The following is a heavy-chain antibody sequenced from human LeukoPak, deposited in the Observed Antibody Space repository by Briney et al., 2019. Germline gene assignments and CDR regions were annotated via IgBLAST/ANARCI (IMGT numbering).Heavy chain of an antibody. V-gene: IGHV4-31*03. CDR3: ARKGYSYGSSFDY. J-gene: IGHJ4*02. Sequence: SETLSLTCNVSGGSISSGGYYWSWIRQHPGKGLEWIGNIYYSGSTYYNPSLKSRVTISIDTSKNQFSLKLSSVTAADTAVYYCARKGYSYGSSFDYWGQGTLVTVSS. CDR1: GGSISSGGYY. D-gene: IGHD5-18*01. CDR2: IYYSGST.